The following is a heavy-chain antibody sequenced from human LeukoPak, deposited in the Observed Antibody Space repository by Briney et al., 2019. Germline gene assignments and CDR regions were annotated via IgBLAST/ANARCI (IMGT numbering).Heavy chain of an antibody. CDR1: GFTLSSYW. CDR3: ARDRYCSGGSCATFQH. CDR2: INSDGSST. D-gene: IGHD2-15*01. V-gene: IGHV3-74*01. J-gene: IGHJ1*01. Sequence: PGGSLRLSCAASGFTLSSYWMHWVRQAPGKGLVWVSRINSDGSSTSYADSVKGRFTISRDNAKNTLYLQMNSLRAEDTAVYYCARDRYCSGGSCATFQHWGQGTLVTVSS.